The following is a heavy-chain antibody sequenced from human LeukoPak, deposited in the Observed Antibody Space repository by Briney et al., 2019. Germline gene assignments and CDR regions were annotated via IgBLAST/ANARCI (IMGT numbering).Heavy chain of an antibody. J-gene: IGHJ6*03. D-gene: IGHD3-10*01. CDR3: ARGYYGSGSHCCHMDV. V-gene: IGHV4-34*01. CDR1: VGSFSGYY. Sequence: SETLSLTCAVYVGSFSGYYWSWIRQPPGKGLEWIGEINHSGSNNYNSSLKSRVTISVNTSKHQFSLKLSSVTAADTAVYYCARGYYGSGSHCCHMDVWGKGTTITVS. CDR2: INHSGSN.